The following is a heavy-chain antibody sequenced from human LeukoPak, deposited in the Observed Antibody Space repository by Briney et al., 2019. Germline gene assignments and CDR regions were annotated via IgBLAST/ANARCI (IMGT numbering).Heavy chain of an antibody. CDR3: AKDRDNWGSIFDY. V-gene: IGHV3-23*01. CDR1: GFTFSSYA. CDR2: ISGSGGST. Sequence: PGGSLRLSCAASGFTFSSYAMSWVRQAPGKGLEWVSAISGSGGSTYYADSVKGRFTISRDNSKNTVYLQMNSLRAEDTAVYYCAKDRDNWGSIFDYWGQGTLVTVSS. D-gene: IGHD7-27*01. J-gene: IGHJ4*02.